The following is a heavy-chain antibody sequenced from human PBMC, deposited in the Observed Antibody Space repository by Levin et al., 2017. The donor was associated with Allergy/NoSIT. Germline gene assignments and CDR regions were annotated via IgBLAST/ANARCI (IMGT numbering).Heavy chain of an antibody. V-gene: IGHV1-2*02. CDR3: ARDRPNNDFWSGYSDTKEYFQR. CDR1: GYTFTGYY. Sequence: GESLKISCKASGYTFTGYYMHWVRQAPGQGLEWMGWINPNSGGTNYAQKFQGRVTMTRDTSISTAYMELSRLSSDDTAVYYCARDRPNNDFWSGYSDTKEYFQRWGHGTLVTVSS. J-gene: IGHJ1*01. CDR2: INPNSGGT. D-gene: IGHD3-3*01.